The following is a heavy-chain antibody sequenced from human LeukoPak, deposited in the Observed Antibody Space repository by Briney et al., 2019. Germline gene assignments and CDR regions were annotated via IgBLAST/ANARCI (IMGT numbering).Heavy chain of an antibody. CDR2: IIPIFGTA. D-gene: IGHD3-3*01. V-gene: IGHV1-69*05. CDR3: AREGPYYDFWSGYHNWFDP. J-gene: IGHJ5*02. CDR1: GGTFSSYA. Sequence: SVKVSCKASGGTFSSYAISWVRQAPGQGLEWMGRIIPIFGTANYAQKSQGRVTITTDESTSTAYMELSSLRSEDTAVYYCAREGPYYDFWSGYHNWFDPWGQGTLVTVSS.